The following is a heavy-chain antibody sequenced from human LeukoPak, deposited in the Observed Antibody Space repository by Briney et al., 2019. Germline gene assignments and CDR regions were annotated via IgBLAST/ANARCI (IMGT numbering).Heavy chain of an antibody. D-gene: IGHD3-22*01. CDR3: ARGLTTTPNWFDP. J-gene: IGHJ5*02. Sequence: PGGSLRLSCAASGFTFSSYSVNWVRQAPGKGLEWVSYISSSSSTIYYVDSVKGRFTISRDNAKNSLYLQMNSLRVEDTAVYYCARGLTTTPNWFDPWGQGTLVTVSS. CDR2: ISSSSSTI. V-gene: IGHV3-48*04. CDR1: GFTFSSYS.